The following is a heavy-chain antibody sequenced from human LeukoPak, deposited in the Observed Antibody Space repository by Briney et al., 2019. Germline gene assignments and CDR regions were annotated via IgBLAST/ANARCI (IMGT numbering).Heavy chain of an antibody. J-gene: IGHJ3*02. CDR1: GDSISTNY. V-gene: IGHV4-59*01. CDR2: IYDSGST. D-gene: IGHD3-10*01. CDR3: AKSNGYGLVDI. Sequence: PSETLSLTCTVSGDSISTNYWNWIRQPPGKGLEWIGFIYDSGSTTYNPSPKSRVTISEDTSKNQFSLKLSSVTAADTAVYYCAKSNGYGLVDIWGQGTMVTVSS.